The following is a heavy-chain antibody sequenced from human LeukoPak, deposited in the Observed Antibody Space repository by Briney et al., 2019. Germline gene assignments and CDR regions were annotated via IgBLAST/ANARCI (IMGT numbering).Heavy chain of an antibody. J-gene: IGHJ6*02. CDR3: ASRAYGPLGYYYYYYGMDV. CDR1: GGSFSGYY. V-gene: IGHV4-34*01. CDR2: ISHSGST. Sequence: LETLSLTCAVYGGSFSGYYWSWIRQPPGKGLEWIGEISHSGSTNYNPSLKSRVTISVDTSKNQFSLKLSSVTAADTAVYYCASRAYGPLGYYYYYYGMDVWGQGTTVTVSS. D-gene: IGHD2-21*01.